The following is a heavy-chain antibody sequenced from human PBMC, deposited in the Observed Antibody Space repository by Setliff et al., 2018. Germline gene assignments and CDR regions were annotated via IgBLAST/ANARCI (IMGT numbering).Heavy chain of an antibody. J-gene: IGHJ4*02. D-gene: IGHD3-16*01. CDR3: ARDGGEY. Sequence: PGGSLRLSCVASRFTFSNYGMHWVRQAPGKGLEWVALIWNDGSTKFYGDSVKGRFTISRDNSKNTLYLKMNSLRAEDTAVYYCARDGGEYWGQGTLVTVSS. CDR2: IWNDGSTK. CDR1: RFTFSNYG. V-gene: IGHV3-33*01.